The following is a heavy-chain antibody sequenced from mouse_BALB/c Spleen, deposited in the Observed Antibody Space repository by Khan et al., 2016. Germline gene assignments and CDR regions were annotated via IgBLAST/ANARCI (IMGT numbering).Heavy chain of an antibody. J-gene: IGHJ4*01. CDR3: EGSPQSSSAIDY. Sequence: VQLQQPGPELMKPGASVKISCKASGYSVTSYYMHWVKQSHGKSLEWIGYIDPFNGGTSYNQKFKGKATLTVDKSSSTAYMHLSSLTSEESAVYYYEGSPQSSSAIDYWGQGTSVPVSS. CDR1: GYSVTSYY. CDR2: IDPFNGGT. V-gene: IGHV1S135*01. D-gene: IGHD1-1*01.